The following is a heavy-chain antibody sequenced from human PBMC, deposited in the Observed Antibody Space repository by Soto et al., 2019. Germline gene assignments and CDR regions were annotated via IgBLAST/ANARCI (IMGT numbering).Heavy chain of an antibody. J-gene: IGHJ6*03. CDR1: GGSFSSYY. CDR3: AGRDCSGTNCYYLDYYYMDV. V-gene: IGHV4-59*08. D-gene: IGHD2-2*01. Sequence: QVQLQESGPGLVRPSETLSLTCTVSGGSFSSYYWTWIRQFPGKGLEWLGYIYYSGSTDYNPSLRGRRAISIDTSKNHFSLRLNSMTAADTAVYYCAGRDCSGTNCYYLDYYYMDVWGKGTTVTVSS. CDR2: IYYSGST.